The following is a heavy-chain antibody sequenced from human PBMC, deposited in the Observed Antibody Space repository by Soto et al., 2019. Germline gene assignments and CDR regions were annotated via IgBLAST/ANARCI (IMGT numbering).Heavy chain of an antibody. Sequence: EVQLVESGGGLVQPGGSLRLSCAASGFTFSAYDMHWVRQTTGKGLEWVAAIGTQHDTYYPDSVKGRFTISRENAKNSFYLQMNGLRAGGTAVYYCARQASYWHGGGGWFDPWGQGTLVTVSS. CDR2: IGTQHDT. J-gene: IGHJ5*02. CDR3: ARQASYWHGGGGWFDP. V-gene: IGHV3-13*01. D-gene: IGHD2-8*02. CDR1: GFTFSAYD.